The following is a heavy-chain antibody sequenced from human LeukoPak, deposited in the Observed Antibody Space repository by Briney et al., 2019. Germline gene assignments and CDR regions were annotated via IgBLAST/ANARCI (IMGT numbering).Heavy chain of an antibody. Sequence: GGSLRLSCAASGFTFRSYSMNWVRQAPGKGLEWVSYISSGSSTLFYADSVKGRFTISRDNAKNSVYLQMNSLRAEDTAVYYCASAGYSSSWGGYYGMDVWGQGTTVTVSS. CDR1: GFTFRSYS. CDR3: ASAGYSSSWGGYYGMDV. CDR2: ISSGSSTL. D-gene: IGHD6-13*01. V-gene: IGHV3-48*04. J-gene: IGHJ6*02.